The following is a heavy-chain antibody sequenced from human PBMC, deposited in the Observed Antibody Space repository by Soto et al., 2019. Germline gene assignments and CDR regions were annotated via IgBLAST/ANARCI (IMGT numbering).Heavy chain of an antibody. Sequence: GGSLRLSCAASGFTFSSYGMHWVRQAPGKGLEWVAVISYDGSNKYYADSVKGRFTISRDNSKNTLYLQMNSLRAEDTAVYYCAKDQVATIAYYYYGMDVWGQGTTVTVSS. D-gene: IGHD5-12*01. CDR3: AKDQVATIAYYYYGMDV. CDR1: GFTFSSYG. J-gene: IGHJ6*02. CDR2: ISYDGSNK. V-gene: IGHV3-30*18.